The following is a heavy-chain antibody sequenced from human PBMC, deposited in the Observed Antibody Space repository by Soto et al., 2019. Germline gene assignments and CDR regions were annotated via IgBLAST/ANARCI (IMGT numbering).Heavy chain of an antibody. CDR2: ISRSDTTISSI. J-gene: IGHJ4*01. CDR3: AREGRVADIDY. D-gene: IGHD2-15*01. V-gene: IGHV3-11*01. Sequence: GGSLRLSCEASGFTLSDYRMNWIRQAPGKGLEWLSHISRSDTTISSIYYTDSVKGRFTISRDNAKNTLFLEMNSLSADDTAMYFCAREGRVADIDYWGPGTLVTVSS. CDR1: GFTLSDYR.